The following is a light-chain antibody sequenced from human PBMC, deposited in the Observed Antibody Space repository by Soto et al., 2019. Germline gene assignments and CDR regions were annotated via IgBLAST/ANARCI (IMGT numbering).Light chain of an antibody. CDR2: DAS. CDR3: RQYKTYT. V-gene: IGKV1-5*01. Sequence: DIQLTQSPPYLSASVGERVNITCRASQSIGTWLAWHQQKPGKAPNLLMFDASTLHTGVPSRFSGSGDGAGFTLSISSLQPDDSAISFCRQYKTYTFGRGTRLEIK. J-gene: IGKJ5*01. CDR1: QSIGTW.